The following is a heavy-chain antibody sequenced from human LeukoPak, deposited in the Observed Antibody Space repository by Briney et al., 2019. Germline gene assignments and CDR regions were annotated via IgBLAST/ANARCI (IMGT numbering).Heavy chain of an antibody. Sequence: GASVKVSCKASGYTFTGYYMHWVRQAPGQGLEWMGWMNPNSGGTKYAQKFQGRVTMTTDTSTSTAYMELRSLRSDDTAVYYCARDEDYGIFVNVDYWGQGTLVTVSS. CDR3: ARDEDYGIFVNVDY. CDR2: MNPNSGGT. V-gene: IGHV1-2*02. CDR1: GYTFTGYY. J-gene: IGHJ4*02. D-gene: IGHD4-17*01.